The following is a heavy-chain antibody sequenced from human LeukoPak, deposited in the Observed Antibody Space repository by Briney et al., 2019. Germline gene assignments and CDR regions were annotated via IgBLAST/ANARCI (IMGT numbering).Heavy chain of an antibody. CDR3: ARDATMVPLYYYYYMDV. D-gene: IGHD3-10*01. J-gene: IGHJ6*03. V-gene: IGHV3-30-3*01. CDR2: ISYDGSNK. Sequence: HPGGSLRLSCAASGFTFSSYAMHRVRQAPGKGLEWVAVISYDGSNKYYADSVKGRFTISRDNSKNTLYLQMNSLRAEDTAVYYCARDATMVPLYYYYYMDVWGKGTTVTVSS. CDR1: GFTFSSYA.